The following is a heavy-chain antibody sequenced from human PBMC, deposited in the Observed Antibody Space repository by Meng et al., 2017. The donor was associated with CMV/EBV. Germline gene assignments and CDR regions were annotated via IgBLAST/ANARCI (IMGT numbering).Heavy chain of an antibody. Sequence: KASGYTFTRYDINWVRQTTGQGLEWMGWMNPNSGNTGYAQKFQGRVTMTRNTSISTAYMELSSLRSEDTAVYYCASLPVYGDYVRDYWGQGTLVTVSS. CDR1: GYTFTRYD. D-gene: IGHD4-17*01. J-gene: IGHJ4*02. CDR3: ASLPVYGDYVRDY. CDR2: MNPNSGNT. V-gene: IGHV1-8*01.